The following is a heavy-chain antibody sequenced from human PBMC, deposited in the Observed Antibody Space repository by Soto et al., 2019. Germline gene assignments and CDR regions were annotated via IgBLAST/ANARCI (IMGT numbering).Heavy chain of an antibody. CDR1: GYTFTSYD. CDR2: MNPNSGNT. J-gene: IGHJ4*02. V-gene: IGHV1-8*01. CDR3: ARVQTYYDFWSGYYSTPYIYYFDY. D-gene: IGHD3-3*01. Sequence: GASVKVSCKASGYTFTSYDINWVRQATGQGLEWMGWMNPNSGNTGYAQKFQGRVTMTRNTSISTAYMELSSLRSEDTAVYYCARVQTYYDFWSGYYSTPYIYYFDYWGQGTLVTVSS.